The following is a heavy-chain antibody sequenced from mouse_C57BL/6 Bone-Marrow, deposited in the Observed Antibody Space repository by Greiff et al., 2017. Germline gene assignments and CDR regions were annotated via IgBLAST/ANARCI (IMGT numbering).Heavy chain of an antibody. J-gene: IGHJ4*01. CDR1: GYAFSSYW. CDR3: ARDYYGSSYDYAMDY. Sequence: VQRVESGAELVKPGASVKISCKASGYAFSSYWMNWVKQRPGKGLEWIGQIYPGDGDTNYNGKFKGKATLTADKSSSTAYMQLSSLTSEDSAVYFCARDYYGSSYDYAMDYWGQGTSVTVSS. CDR2: IYPGDGDT. D-gene: IGHD1-1*01. V-gene: IGHV1-80*01.